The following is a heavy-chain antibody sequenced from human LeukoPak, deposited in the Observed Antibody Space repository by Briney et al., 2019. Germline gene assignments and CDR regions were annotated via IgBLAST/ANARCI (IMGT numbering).Heavy chain of an antibody. V-gene: IGHV4-39*07. CDR2: IYYSGST. J-gene: IGHJ2*01. CDR3: ARSTYYDFWSGYYTGNYWYFDL. D-gene: IGHD3-3*01. CDR1: GGSISSYY. Sequence: SETLSLTCTVSGGSISSYYWGWIRQPPGKGLEWIGSIYYSGSTYYNPSLKSRVTISVDTSKNQFSLKLSSVTAADTAVYYCARSTYYDFWSGYYTGNYWYFDLWGRGTLVTVSS.